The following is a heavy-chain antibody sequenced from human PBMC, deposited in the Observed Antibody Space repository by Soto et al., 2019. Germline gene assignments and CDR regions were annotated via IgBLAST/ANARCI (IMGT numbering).Heavy chain of an antibody. Sequence: ASVKVSCKASGYTFTNYYIHWVRQAPGQGLEWLGLINPSGGSTSYAQEFQDRVTMTRDTSTSTVYMELTSLRSEDTAVYYCARGSSSWFFYWGQGTLVTVSS. J-gene: IGHJ4*02. CDR3: ARGSSSWFFY. D-gene: IGHD6-19*01. CDR2: INPSGGST. V-gene: IGHV1-46*01. CDR1: GYTFTNYY.